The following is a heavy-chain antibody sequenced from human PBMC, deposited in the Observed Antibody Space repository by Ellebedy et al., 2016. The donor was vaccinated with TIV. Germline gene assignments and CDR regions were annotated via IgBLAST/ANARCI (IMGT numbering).Heavy chain of an antibody. D-gene: IGHD2-2*01. V-gene: IGHV4-39*07. CDR1: GGSISSSSYY. CDR3: ARDRSSTSYELDAFDI. J-gene: IGHJ3*02. CDR2: IYYSGST. Sequence: SDTLSLTXTVSGGSISSSSYYWGWIRQPPGKGLEWIGSIYYSGSTYYNPSLKSRVTISVDTSKNQFSLKLSSVTAADTAVYYCARDRSSTSYELDAFDIWGQGTMVTVSS.